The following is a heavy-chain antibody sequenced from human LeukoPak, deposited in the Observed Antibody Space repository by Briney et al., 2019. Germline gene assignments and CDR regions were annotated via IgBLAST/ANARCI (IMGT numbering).Heavy chain of an antibody. V-gene: IGHV4-59*02. D-gene: IGHD3-3*01. CDR3: ARSGGYYVHYMDV. J-gene: IGHJ6*03. CDR1: GGSVSDYY. CDR2: IYHTGST. Sequence: SETLSLTCTISGGSVSDYYWSWIRQSPGKGLEWIGYIYHTGSTSYSPSLKSRVTISVDTSKNQFSLKLSSVTAADTAVYYCARSGGYYVHYMDVWGKGTTVTVSS.